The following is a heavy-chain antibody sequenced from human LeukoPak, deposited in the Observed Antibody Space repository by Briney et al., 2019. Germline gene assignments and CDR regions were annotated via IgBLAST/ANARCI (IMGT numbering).Heavy chain of an antibody. CDR1: GFTFSSYA. D-gene: IGHD1-1*01. Sequence: GGSLRLSCAASGFTFSSYAMHWVRQAPGKGLEWVAVISYDGSNKYYADSVKGRFTISRDNSKNTLYLQMNSLRAEGTAVYFCAKEWYSFYYYYMDVWGKGTTVTISS. J-gene: IGHJ6*03. CDR3: AKEWYSFYYYYMDV. V-gene: IGHV3-30*04. CDR2: ISYDGSNK.